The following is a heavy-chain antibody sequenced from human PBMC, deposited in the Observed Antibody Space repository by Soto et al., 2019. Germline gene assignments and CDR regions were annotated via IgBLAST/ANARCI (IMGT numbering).Heavy chain of an antibody. CDR2: ISYDGSNK. CDR3: ARDYYDILTGHIDY. Sequence: QVQLVESGGGVVQPGRSLRFSCAASGFTFSSYAMHWVRQAPGKGLEWVAVISYDGSNKYYADSVKGRFTISRDNSKNTLYMQMNSLRAEDTAVYYCARDYYDILTGHIDYWGQGTLVTVSS. J-gene: IGHJ4*02. D-gene: IGHD3-9*01. CDR1: GFTFSSYA. V-gene: IGHV3-30-3*01.